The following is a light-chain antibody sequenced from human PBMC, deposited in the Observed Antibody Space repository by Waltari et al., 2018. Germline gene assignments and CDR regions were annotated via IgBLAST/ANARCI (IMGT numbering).Light chain of an antibody. CDR1: SPNIGAGYD. Sequence: QSVLTQPPSVSGAPGQRVTISCTGSSPNIGAGYDVPWYQQFPGTAPKLLIYANTNRPSGVPDRFSGSKSGTSASLAITGLQAEDEADYYCQSYDSSLSGWVFGGGTKLTVL. CDR3: QSYDSSLSGWV. CDR2: ANT. J-gene: IGLJ3*02. V-gene: IGLV1-40*01.